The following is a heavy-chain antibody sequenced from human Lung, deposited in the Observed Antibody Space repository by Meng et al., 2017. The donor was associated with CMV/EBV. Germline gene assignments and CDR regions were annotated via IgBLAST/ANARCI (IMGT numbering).Heavy chain of an antibody. CDR2: INTNGGST. D-gene: IGHD2-21*02. CDR3: ARAICGGDCYFDY. Sequence: EVQLXXXXXGLVXPXXXLSLXCAASGFTFSSYAMHWVRQTPGKGLEYVSAINTNGGSTYYAKSVKGRFTISRDNSKNTLYLQMGSLRVEDMAVYYCARAICGGDCYFDYWGQGTLVTVSS. CDR1: GFTFSSYA. V-gene: IGHV3-64*01. J-gene: IGHJ4*02.